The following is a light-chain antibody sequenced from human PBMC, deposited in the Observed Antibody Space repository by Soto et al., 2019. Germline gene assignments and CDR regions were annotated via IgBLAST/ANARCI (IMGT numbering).Light chain of an antibody. Sequence: EIVLTQSPGTLSLSPGERATLSCRASQSVNNNYLAWYQHKPGQSPRLLIYAASNRARGIPDRFGGSGSGTDCALTVSTLEPGVFAVYDCQQYCSAPWTFGEGPQVDI. V-gene: IGKV3-20*01. J-gene: IGKJ1*01. CDR2: AAS. CDR3: QQYCSAPWT. CDR1: QSVNNNY.